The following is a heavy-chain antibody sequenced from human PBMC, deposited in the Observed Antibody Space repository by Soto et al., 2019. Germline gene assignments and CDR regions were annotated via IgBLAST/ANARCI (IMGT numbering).Heavy chain of an antibody. CDR3: ARNQSPRGDDAFDI. CDR2: IWYDGSNK. J-gene: IGHJ3*02. CDR1: GFTFSSYG. Sequence: ESGGGVVQPGRSLRLSCAASGFTFSSYGMHWVRQAPGKGLEWVAVIWYDGSNKYYADSVKGRFTISRDNSKNTLYLQMNSLRAEDTAVYYCARNQSPRGDDAFDIWGQGTMVTVSS. V-gene: IGHV3-33*01. D-gene: IGHD2-2*01.